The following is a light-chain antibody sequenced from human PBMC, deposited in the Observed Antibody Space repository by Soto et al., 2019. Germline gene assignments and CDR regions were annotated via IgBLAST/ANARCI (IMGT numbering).Light chain of an antibody. J-gene: IGKJ1*01. Sequence: DIQMTQSPSTLSASVGDRVTITCRASQSISSWLAWYQQKPGKAPKLLIYDASILESGVPSRFSGSGSGTDFTLTISSLQPDDFATYYCQHYNSYPWTFGQGTKVDIK. CDR1: QSISSW. CDR2: DAS. CDR3: QHYNSYPWT. V-gene: IGKV1-5*01.